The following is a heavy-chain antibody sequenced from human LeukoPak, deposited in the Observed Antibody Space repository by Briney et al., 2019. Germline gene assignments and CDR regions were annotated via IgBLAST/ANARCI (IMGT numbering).Heavy chain of an antibody. CDR3: ARVASTSLQTYYGMDV. V-gene: IGHV1-2*02. D-gene: IGHD2-2*01. J-gene: IGHJ6*02. CDR2: INPNSGGT. CDR1: GYTFTGYY. Sequence: GASVKVSCKASGYTFTGYYMHWVRQAPGQGLEWMGWINPNSGGTNYAQKFQGRVTMTRDTSISTAYMELSSLRSEDTAVYYCARVASTSLQTYYGMDVWGQGTTVTVSS.